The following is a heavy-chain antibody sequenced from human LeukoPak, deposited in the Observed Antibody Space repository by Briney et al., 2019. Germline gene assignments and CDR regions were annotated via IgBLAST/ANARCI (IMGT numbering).Heavy chain of an antibody. CDR2: ISSNSDYA. J-gene: IGHJ4*02. CDR1: GFTFSAYY. V-gene: IGHV3-11*06. CDR3: ARDHSTITMVRGVIGY. D-gene: IGHD3-10*01. Sequence: GGFLRLSCAASGFTFSAYYMSWIRQAPGKGLEWVAYISSNSDYANYADSVKGRFTISRDNSKNTLYLQMNSLRAEDTAVYYCARDHSTITMVRGVIGYWGQGTLVTVSS.